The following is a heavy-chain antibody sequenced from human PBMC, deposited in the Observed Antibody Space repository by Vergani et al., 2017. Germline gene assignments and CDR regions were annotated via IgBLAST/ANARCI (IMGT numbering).Heavy chain of an antibody. CDR1: FDSIRNFY. J-gene: IGHJ4*02. Sequence: QVQLQESGPGLVKSSETLSLTCSVSFDSIRNFYCNWIRQPPGKGLEWIGSIHYSENTNYNPSLKTRVTISVDTSKNQFSLTLTSVTAADTAVYYCARPHGDILPPDPRRLDYWGQGTLVTVSS. V-gene: IGHV4-59*01. CDR2: IHYSENT. CDR3: ARPHGDILPPDPRRLDY.